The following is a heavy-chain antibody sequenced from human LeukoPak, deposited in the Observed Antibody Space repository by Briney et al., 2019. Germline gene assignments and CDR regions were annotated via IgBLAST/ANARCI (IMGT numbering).Heavy chain of an antibody. CDR2: ISSSSSTI. CDR3: AKEELRRITMWGYMDV. V-gene: IGHV3-48*01. D-gene: IGHD3-10*02. J-gene: IGHJ6*03. Sequence: GGSLRLSCAASGLTFSSYSMNWVRQAPGKGLEWVSYISSSSSTIYYADSVKGRFTISRDNSKNTLYLQMNSLRAEDTAVYYCAKEELRRITMWGYMDVWGKGTTVTISS. CDR1: GLTFSSYS.